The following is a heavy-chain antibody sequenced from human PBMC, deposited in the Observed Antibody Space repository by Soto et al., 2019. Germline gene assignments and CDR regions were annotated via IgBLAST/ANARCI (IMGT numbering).Heavy chain of an antibody. CDR1: GGIFSNYG. V-gene: IGHV1-69*01. CDR3: AIDESADYVWGSFRS. Sequence: QVQLVQSGADVKKPGSSVKVSCKASGGIFSNYGISWVRQAPGQGLEWMGGIMPSSDTPNYAQKFQGRVTITADESTSTAYMDLSSLRSEDTAVYYCAIDESADYVWGSFRSWGQGTAVTVSS. CDR2: IMPSSDTP. D-gene: IGHD3-16*02. J-gene: IGHJ5*02.